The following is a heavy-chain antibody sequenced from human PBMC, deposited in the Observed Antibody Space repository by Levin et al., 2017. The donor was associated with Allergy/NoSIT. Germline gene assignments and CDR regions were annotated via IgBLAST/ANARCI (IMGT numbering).Heavy chain of an antibody. V-gene: IGHV3-15*01. CDR2: IKSKIDGGTT. J-gene: IGHJ6*02. CDR3: TTPLGLLRDYYSYGMDV. CDR1: GFTFSYAW. D-gene: IGHD2/OR15-2a*01. Sequence: GGSLRLSCAASGFTFSYAWMSWVRQAPGKGLEWVGRIKSKIDGGTTDYAAPVKGRFTISRDDSKNTLFLQMNSLKTADTAVYYCTTPLGLLRDYYSYGMDVWGQGTTVTVSS.